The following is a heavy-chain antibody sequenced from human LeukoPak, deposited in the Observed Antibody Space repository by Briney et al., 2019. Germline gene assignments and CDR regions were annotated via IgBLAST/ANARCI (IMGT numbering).Heavy chain of an antibody. CDR3: ASRYSYGYGGDY. J-gene: IGHJ4*02. CDR2: IIPILGIA. V-gene: IGHV1-69*04. D-gene: IGHD5-18*01. CDR1: GGTFSSYA. Sequence: ASVNVSCKASGGTFSSYAISWVRQAPGQGLEWMGRIIPILGIANYAQKFQGRVTITADKSTRTAYMELSSLRSEDTAVYYCASRYSYGYGGDYWGQGTMVTVSS.